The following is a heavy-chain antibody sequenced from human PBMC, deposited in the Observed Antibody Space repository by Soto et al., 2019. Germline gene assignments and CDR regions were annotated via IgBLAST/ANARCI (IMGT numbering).Heavy chain of an antibody. J-gene: IGHJ4*02. CDR3: ARGGYSYGPKATIDY. D-gene: IGHD5-18*01. CDR1: GDSVTSDSYF. Sequence: PSEILSLTCTVSGDSVTSDSYFWSWIRQPPGKGLEWIGNSYYSGYYSGSTNHNPSLKSRVTVSVDTSKNQFSLKLSSVTAADTAVYYCARGGYSYGPKATIDYWGQGTLVTVSS. V-gene: IGHV4-61*01. CDR2: SYYSGYYSGST.